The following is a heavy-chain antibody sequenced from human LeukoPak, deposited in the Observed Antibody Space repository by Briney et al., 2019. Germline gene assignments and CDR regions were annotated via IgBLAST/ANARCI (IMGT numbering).Heavy chain of an antibody. D-gene: IGHD5-18*01. CDR3: ASRGYSYGYYYMDV. V-gene: IGHV1-46*01. CDR1: GYTFTSYY. J-gene: IGHJ6*03. Sequence: ASVKVSCKASGYTFTSYYMHWVRQAPGQGLERMGIINPSGGSTSYAQKFQGRVTMTRDTSTSTVYMELSSLRSEDTAVYYCASRGYSYGYYYMDVWGKGTTVTVPS. CDR2: INPSGGST.